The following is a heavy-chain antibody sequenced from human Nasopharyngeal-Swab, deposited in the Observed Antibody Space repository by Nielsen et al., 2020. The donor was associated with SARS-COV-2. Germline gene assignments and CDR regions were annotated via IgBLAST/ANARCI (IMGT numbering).Heavy chain of an antibody. CDR2: IYYSGST. Sequence: SETLSLTCTVSGGSISSGGYYWSWIRQHPGKGLEWIGYIYYSGSTYYNPSLKSRVTISVDTSKNQFSLKLSSVTAADTAVYYCARDQVYYYGMDVWGQGTTVTVSS. V-gene: IGHV4-31*03. CDR3: ARDQVYYYGMDV. CDR1: GGSISSGGYY. J-gene: IGHJ6*02.